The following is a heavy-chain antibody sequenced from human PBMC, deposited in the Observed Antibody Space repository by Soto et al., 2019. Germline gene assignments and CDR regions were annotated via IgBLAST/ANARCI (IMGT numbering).Heavy chain of an antibody. CDR1: GFTFSSYA. D-gene: IGHD3-22*01. Sequence: PGGSLRLSCAASGFTFSSYAMSWVRQAPGKGLEWVSAISGSGGSTYYADSVKGRFTISRDNSKNTLYLQMNSLRAEDTAVYYCAKSGYSDSSGYYESDQWFDPWGQGTLVTVSS. CDR3: AKSGYSDSSGYYESDQWFDP. J-gene: IGHJ5*02. V-gene: IGHV3-23*01. CDR2: ISGSGGST.